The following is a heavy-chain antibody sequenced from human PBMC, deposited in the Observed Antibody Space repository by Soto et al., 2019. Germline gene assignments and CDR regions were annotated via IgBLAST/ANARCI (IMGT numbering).Heavy chain of an antibody. Sequence: QVQLVESGGGVVQPGRSLRISCAASGFTFSTYAMHWVRQAPGKGLEWVALISYHGSKKYHADSLKGRFTISRDNSKNTLYMQMNSLSPKDTAVYFCARGGTDSTDYDGMDVWGQGTTVSVPS. CDR1: GFTFSTYA. CDR3: ARGGTDSTDYDGMDV. J-gene: IGHJ6*02. V-gene: IGHV3-30-3*01. D-gene: IGHD5-12*01. CDR2: ISYHGSKK.